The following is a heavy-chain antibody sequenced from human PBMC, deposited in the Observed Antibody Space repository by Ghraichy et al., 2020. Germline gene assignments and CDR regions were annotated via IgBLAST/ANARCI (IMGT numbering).Heavy chain of an antibody. CDR1: GFTFSSYA. J-gene: IGHJ3*02. CDR3: ARDPGPRDAFDI. V-gene: IGHV3-30*04. CDR2: ISYDGSNK. Sequence: GGSLRLSCAASGFTFSSYAMHWVRQAPGKGLEWVAVISYDGSNKYYADSVKGRFTISRDNSKNTLYLQMNSLRAEDTAVYYCARDPGPRDAFDIWGQGTMVTVSS.